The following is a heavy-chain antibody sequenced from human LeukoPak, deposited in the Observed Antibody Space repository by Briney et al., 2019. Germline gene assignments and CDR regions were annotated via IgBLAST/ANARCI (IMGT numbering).Heavy chain of an antibody. D-gene: IGHD4-17*01. CDR2: IFPDGQT. Sequence: GGSLRLSCALSGLTVNDNYMSWVRQAPGKGLEWVSLIFPDGQTYYADFVQGRFSISRDMSRNILCLDMSSLRAEDTAVFFCARANPVYGDFDYWGQGTLVTVSS. V-gene: IGHV3-53*01. CDR1: GLTVNDNY. CDR3: ARANPVYGDFDY. J-gene: IGHJ4*02.